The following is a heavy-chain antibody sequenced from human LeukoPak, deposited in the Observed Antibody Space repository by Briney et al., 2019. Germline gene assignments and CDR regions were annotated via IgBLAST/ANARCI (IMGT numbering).Heavy chain of an antibody. CDR2: INHSGST. D-gene: IGHD6-19*01. Sequence: GSLRLSCVVSGFSVRNNYVSWVRQPPGKGLEWIGEINHSGSTNYNPSLKSRVTISVDTSKNQFSLKLSSVTAADTAVYYCAKGGWAVSPWGQGTLVTVSS. V-gene: IGHV4-34*01. J-gene: IGHJ5*02. CDR3: AKGGWAVSP. CDR1: GFSVRNNY.